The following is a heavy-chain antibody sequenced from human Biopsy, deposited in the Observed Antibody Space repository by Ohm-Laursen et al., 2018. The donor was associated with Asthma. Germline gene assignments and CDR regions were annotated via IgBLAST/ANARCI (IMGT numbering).Heavy chain of an antibody. V-gene: IGHV3-30-3*01. CDR1: GFTFSTYA. J-gene: IGHJ4*02. D-gene: IGHD5-24*01. CDR2: ISYDGSNK. CDR3: ARDMNRDGWYFDY. Sequence: SLRLSCAASGFTFSTYAMHWVRQAPGKGLEWVAVISYDGSNKYYADSVKGRFTISRGNSKNTLYLQMNSLRGDDTAVYYCARDMNRDGWYFDYWGQGTLVTVSS.